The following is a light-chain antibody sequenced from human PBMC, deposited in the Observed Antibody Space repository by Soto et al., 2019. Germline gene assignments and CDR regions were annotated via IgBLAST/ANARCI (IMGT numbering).Light chain of an antibody. CDR3: QTWSTDIRV. V-gene: IGLV4-69*01. J-gene: IGLJ3*02. Sequence: QPVLTQPPSASASLGASVKLTCTLSRGHNSYAIAWHQQQPEKGPRYLMKLNSDGSHSKGDGIPDRFSGYSTGAERYLTISSLQSEDEADYYCQTWSTDIRVFGGGTKLTVL. CDR2: LNSDGSH. CDR1: RGHNSYA.